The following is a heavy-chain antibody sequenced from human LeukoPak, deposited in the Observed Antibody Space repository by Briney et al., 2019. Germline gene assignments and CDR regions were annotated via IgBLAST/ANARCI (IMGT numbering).Heavy chain of an antibody. CDR1: GYTFTGYY. Sequence: ASVKVSCEASGYTFTGYYMHWVRQAPGQGLEWMGWINPNSGGTNYAQKFQGRVTMTRDTSISTAYMELSRLRSDDTAVYYCARAAYVVPAAKSEGWFDPWGQGTLVTVSS. CDR2: INPNSGGT. CDR3: ARAAYVVPAAKSEGWFDP. J-gene: IGHJ5*02. D-gene: IGHD2-2*01. V-gene: IGHV1-2*02.